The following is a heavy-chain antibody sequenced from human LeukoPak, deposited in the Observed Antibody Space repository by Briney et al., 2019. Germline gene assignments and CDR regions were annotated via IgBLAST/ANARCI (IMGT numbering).Heavy chain of an antibody. CDR3: AKASLGSCTGAKCYHFDN. CDR2: FSGPMETT. V-gene: IGHV3-23*01. D-gene: IGHD2-8*02. CDR1: GFTLNRYA. J-gene: IGHJ4*02. Sequence: GSLRLSLVAPGFTLNRYAMGWVRPVPGKRLELVSTFSGPMETTYYAPSVRGRFTMSRDNSKNTLSLQMNSLRAEDTAIYYCAKASLGSCTGAKCYHFDNWGQGTLVTISS.